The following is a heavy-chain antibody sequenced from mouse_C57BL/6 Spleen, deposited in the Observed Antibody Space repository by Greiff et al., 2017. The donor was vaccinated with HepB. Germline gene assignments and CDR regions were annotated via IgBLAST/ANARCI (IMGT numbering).Heavy chain of an antibody. J-gene: IGHJ3*01. CDR3: TKGYYEYDRFAY. D-gene: IGHD2-4*01. CDR2: IDPENGDT. V-gene: IGHV14-4*01. Sequence: EVQLQQSGAELVRPGASVKLSCTASGFNIKDDYMHWVKQRPEQGLEWIGWIDPENGDTEYASKFQGKATITADTSSNTAYLQLSSLTSEDTAVYYCTKGYYEYDRFAYWGQGTLVTVSA. CDR1: GFNIKDDY.